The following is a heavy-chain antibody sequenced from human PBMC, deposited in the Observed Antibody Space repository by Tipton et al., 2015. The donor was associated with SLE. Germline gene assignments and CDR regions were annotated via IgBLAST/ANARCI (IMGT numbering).Heavy chain of an antibody. D-gene: IGHD2-21*01. CDR1: GGSFSGYY. CDR3: ARETPGGGDCCHFDY. V-gene: IGHV4-34*01. Sequence: TLSLTCAVYGGSFSGYYWSWIRQPPGKGLEWIGEINHSGSTNYNPSLKSRVTISVDTSKNQFSLKLSSVTAADTAVYYCARETPGGGDCCHFDYWGQGTLVTVSS. J-gene: IGHJ4*02. CDR2: INHSGST.